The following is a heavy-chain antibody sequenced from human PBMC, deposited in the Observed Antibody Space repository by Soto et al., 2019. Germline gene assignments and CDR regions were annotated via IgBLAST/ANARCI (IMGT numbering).Heavy chain of an antibody. J-gene: IGHJ1*01. CDR2: ISDDSSYI. D-gene: IGHD3-16*01. CDR3: ATPYYFNH. CDR1: GFTVSNNY. V-gene: IGHV3-21*06. Sequence: GGSLRLSCAVSGFTVSNNYMNWVRQAPGKGLEWLSSISDDSSYIDYADSLRGRFTVSRDNARNSLYLQIDSLGVEDTAVYYCATPYYFNHWGPGTLVTVSS.